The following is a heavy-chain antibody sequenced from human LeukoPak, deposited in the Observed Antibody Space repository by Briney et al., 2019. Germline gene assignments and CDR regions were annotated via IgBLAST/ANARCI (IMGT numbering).Heavy chain of an antibody. D-gene: IGHD4-17*01. CDR2: ISYDGSNK. CDR1: GFTFSSYG. V-gene: IGHV3-30*18. Sequence: GGSLRLSCAASGFTFSSYGMHWVRQAPGKGLEWVAVISYDGSNKYYADSGKGRFTISRDNSKNTLYLQMNSLRAEDTAVYYCAKDLWDYVFSYDFDYWGQGTLVTVSS. J-gene: IGHJ4*02. CDR3: AKDLWDYVFSYDFDY.